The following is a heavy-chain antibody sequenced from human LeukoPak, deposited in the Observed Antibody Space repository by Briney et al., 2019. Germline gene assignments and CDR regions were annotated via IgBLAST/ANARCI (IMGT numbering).Heavy chain of an antibody. CDR3: AINQAGYCGGGSCYRHEFYYMDV. D-gene: IGHD2-15*01. V-gene: IGHV1-69*06. CDR2: IIPVFGTA. Sequence: SVKVSCTASGGTFSSYAISWVRQAPGQGLEWMGGIIPVFGTANYAEKFQDRVTITADKSTSTAYMELSSLRSEDTAMYYCAINQAGYCGGGSCYRHEFYYMDVWGKGTSVTVSS. J-gene: IGHJ6*03. CDR1: GGTFSSYA.